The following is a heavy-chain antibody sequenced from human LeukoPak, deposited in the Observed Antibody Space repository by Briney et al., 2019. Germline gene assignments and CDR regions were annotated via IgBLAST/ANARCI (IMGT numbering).Heavy chain of an antibody. CDR3: ARRRYDASGYYPSRGRYFDY. CDR1: GGSFSGYY. CDR2: INHSGST. Sequence: KPSETLSLTCAVYGGSFSGYYWSWIRQPPGKGLEWIGEINHSGSTNYNPSLKSRVTISVDTSKNQFSLKLSSVTAADTAVYYCARRRYDASGYYPSRGRYFDYWGQGTLVTVSS. J-gene: IGHJ4*02. V-gene: IGHV4-34*01. D-gene: IGHD3-22*01.